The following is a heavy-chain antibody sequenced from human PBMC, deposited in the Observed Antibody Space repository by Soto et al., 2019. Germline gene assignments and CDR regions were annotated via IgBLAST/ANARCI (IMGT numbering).Heavy chain of an antibody. Sequence: ASETLSLTCTVSGGSISRGGYYLSWIRQHPGKGLEWIGYIYYSGSTYYNPSLKSRVTISVDTSKNQFSLKLSSVTAADTAVYYCAIDRETRPPGAFDISGQATIVTLS. CDR3: AIDRETRPPGAFDI. CDR1: GGSISRGGYY. J-gene: IGHJ3*02. CDR2: IYYSGST. V-gene: IGHV4-31*03.